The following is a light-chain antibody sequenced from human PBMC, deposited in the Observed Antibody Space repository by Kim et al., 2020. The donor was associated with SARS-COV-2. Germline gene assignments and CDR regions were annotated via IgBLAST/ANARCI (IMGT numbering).Light chain of an antibody. J-gene: IGKJ1*01. Sequence: ASVGDTVNITCRASQGIGNTLAWYQQTPGKPPKLLIYHASNLESGVLSRFSGSGSGTEFTLAISSLKPEDFATYYCQQFKTYPRTFGQGTKVDIK. CDR1: QGIGNT. CDR3: QQFKTYPRT. V-gene: IGKV1-13*02. CDR2: HAS.